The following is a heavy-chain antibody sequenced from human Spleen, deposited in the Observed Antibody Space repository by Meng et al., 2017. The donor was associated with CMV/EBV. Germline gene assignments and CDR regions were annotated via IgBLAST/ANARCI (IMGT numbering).Heavy chain of an antibody. D-gene: IGHD3-22*01. Sequence: GSLRLSCAVYGGSFSGYYWTWIRQPPGKGLEWIGEINHSGSTNYNPSLKSRVTISVDTSKNQFSVKLRSVTAADTAVYYCARETYDSSGYYLDYWGQGTLVTVSS. CDR1: GGSFSGYY. CDR2: INHSGST. V-gene: IGHV4-34*01. J-gene: IGHJ4*02. CDR3: ARETYDSSGYYLDY.